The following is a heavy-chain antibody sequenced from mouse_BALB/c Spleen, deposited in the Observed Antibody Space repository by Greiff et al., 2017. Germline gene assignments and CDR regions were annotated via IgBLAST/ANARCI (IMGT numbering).Heavy chain of an antibody. CDR3: ARHGDTTYYFDY. CDR1: GFAFSSYD. Sequence: EVQVVESGGGLVKPGGSLKLSCAASGFAFSSYDMSWVRQTPEKRLEWVAYISSGGGSTYYPDTVKGRFTISRDNAKNTLYLQMSSLKSEDTAMYYCARHGDTTYYFDYWGQGTTLTVSS. J-gene: IGHJ2*01. CDR2: ISSGGGST. D-gene: IGHD1-1*01. V-gene: IGHV5-12-1*01.